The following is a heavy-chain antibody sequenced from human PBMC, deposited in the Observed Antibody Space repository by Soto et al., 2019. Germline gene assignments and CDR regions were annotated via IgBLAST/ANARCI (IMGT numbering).Heavy chain of an antibody. CDR3: ARHPVVEGYLSGGDY. Sequence: EVQLVQSGAEVKKPGESLKISCKGSGYSFTSYWIGWVRQMPGKGLEWMGIIYPGDSDTRYSPSFQGQVTISADKSIXTAYLQWSSLKASDTAMYYCARHPVVEGYLSGGDYWGQGTLVTVSS. D-gene: IGHD1-26*01. J-gene: IGHJ4*02. V-gene: IGHV5-51*01. CDR2: IYPGDSDT. CDR1: GYSFTSYW.